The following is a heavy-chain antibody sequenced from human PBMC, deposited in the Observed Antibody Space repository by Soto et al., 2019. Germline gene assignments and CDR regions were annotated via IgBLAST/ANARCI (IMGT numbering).Heavy chain of an antibody. V-gene: IGHV1-46*01. Sequence: GASVKVSCKALGYTVTNHWMHWVRQAPGQGLEWMGVINPSGDVTVRAQNLQGRVTMTRDTSTSTAYMELSSLRSEDTAVYYCARGLEVRDNMDVWGQGTTVTVSS. D-gene: IGHD3-10*01. CDR1: GYTVTNHW. CDR2: INPSGDVT. J-gene: IGHJ6*02. CDR3: ARGLEVRDNMDV.